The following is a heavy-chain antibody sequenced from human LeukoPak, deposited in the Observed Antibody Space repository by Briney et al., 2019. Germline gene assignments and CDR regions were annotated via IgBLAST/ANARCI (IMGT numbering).Heavy chain of an antibody. J-gene: IGHJ3*02. CDR3: ARDGDFWSAQGAFDI. D-gene: IGHD3-3*01. V-gene: IGHV3-7*01. CDR2: INEDGSEK. CDR1: GFTFSSYW. Sequence: GGSLRLSCAASGFTFSSYWMNWVRQAPGKGLEWVADINEDGSEKYYVDSVKGRFTISRDNAKNLLYLQMNSLRAEDTAVYYCARDGDFWSAQGAFDIWGQGTMVTVSS.